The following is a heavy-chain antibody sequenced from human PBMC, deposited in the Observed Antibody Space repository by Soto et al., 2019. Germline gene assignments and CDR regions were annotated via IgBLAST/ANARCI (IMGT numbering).Heavy chain of an antibody. CDR2: IIPIFGTA. CDR1: GGTFSSYA. J-gene: IGHJ6*02. CDR3: ASDSRWEKYYYCYGMDV. D-gene: IGHD1-26*01. V-gene: IGHV1-69*13. Sequence: SVKVSCKASGGTFSSYAISWVRQAPGQGLEWMGGIIPIFGTANYAQKFQGRVTITADESTSTAYMELSSLRSEDTAVYYCASDSRWEKYYYCYGMDVWGQGTTVTGSS.